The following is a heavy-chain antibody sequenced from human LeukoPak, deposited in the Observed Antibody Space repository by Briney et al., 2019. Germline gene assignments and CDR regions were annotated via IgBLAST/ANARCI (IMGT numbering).Heavy chain of an antibody. Sequence: GGSLRLSCAASGFTFSSYWMSWVRQAPGKGLEWVANIKQDGSEKYYVDSVKGRFTISRDNAKNSLYLQMNSLRAEDTAVYYCAREDDQYSSSSNWFDPWGQGTLVTVSS. D-gene: IGHD6-13*01. CDR3: AREDDQYSSSSNWFDP. CDR1: GFTFSSYW. V-gene: IGHV3-7*03. CDR2: IKQDGSEK. J-gene: IGHJ5*02.